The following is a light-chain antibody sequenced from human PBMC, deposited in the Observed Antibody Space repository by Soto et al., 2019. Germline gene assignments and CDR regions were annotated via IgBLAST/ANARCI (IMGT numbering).Light chain of an antibody. V-gene: IGKV3-11*01. CDR3: QQYNSYPLT. J-gene: IGKJ4*01. CDR1: QSVGSL. Sequence: EIVLTQSPGTLSLSPGERAILSCRASQSVGSLLAWYQHNPGQAPRLLIFDASYRAAGIPARFRGSGSGTDFTLTIDSLEPEDFATYYCQQYNSYPLTFGGGTKVEIK. CDR2: DAS.